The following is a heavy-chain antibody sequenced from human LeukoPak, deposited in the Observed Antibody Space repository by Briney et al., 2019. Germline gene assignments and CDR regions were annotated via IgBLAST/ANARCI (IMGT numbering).Heavy chain of an antibody. J-gene: IGHJ4*02. D-gene: IGHD3-22*01. Sequence: ASVKVSCKASGYTFTSYYMHWVRQAPGQGLEWMGIINPSGGSTNYAQKLQGRVTMATDTSTSTAYMELRSLRSDDTAVYYCARSHYYDSSGYHLIGFKYWGQGTLVTVSS. V-gene: IGHV1-46*01. CDR1: GYTFTSYY. CDR3: ARSHYYDSSGYHLIGFKY. CDR2: INPSGGST.